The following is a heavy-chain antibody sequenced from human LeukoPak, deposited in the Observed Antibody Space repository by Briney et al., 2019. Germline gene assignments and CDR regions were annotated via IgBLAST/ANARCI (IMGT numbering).Heavy chain of an antibody. Sequence: SETLSLTCTVSGGSISSGFYDWYWIRQPAGKGLEWIGHIYTSKSMNYNPSLKSRVTISVDTSKNQFSLKLTSVTAADTAVYYCTKGRGIWGQGTLVTVSP. V-gene: IGHV4-61*09. D-gene: IGHD3-10*01. J-gene: IGHJ4*02. CDR1: GGSISSGFYD. CDR3: TKGRGI. CDR2: IYTSKSM.